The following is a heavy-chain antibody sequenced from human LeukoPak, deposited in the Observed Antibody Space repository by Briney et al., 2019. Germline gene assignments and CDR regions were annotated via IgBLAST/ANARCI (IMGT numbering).Heavy chain of an antibody. CDR3: YCAVEDY. J-gene: IGHJ4*02. CDR2: IKQDGSEK. Sequence: GGSLRLSCVTSGFTFSRYWMSWVRQAPGKGLEWVANIKQDGSEKNYVDSVKGRFSISRDNAKNSLYLQMNSLRAEDTAVYYCYCAVEDYRGQGALVTVSS. CDR1: GFTFSRYW. V-gene: IGHV3-7*01. D-gene: IGHD2-15*01.